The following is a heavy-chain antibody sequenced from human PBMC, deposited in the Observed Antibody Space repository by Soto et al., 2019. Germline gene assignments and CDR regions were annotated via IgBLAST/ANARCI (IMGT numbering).Heavy chain of an antibody. V-gene: IGHV5-10-1*01. Sequence: GESLKISCQGSGYTFTSYWISWVRQMPGKGLEWMGRIDPSDSYTNYSPSFQGHVTISADKSISTAYLQWSSLKASDTAMYYCARQSGGYYLNGLDIWGQGTMVTVSS. J-gene: IGHJ3*02. D-gene: IGHD3-22*01. CDR1: GYTFTSYW. CDR3: ARQSGGYYLNGLDI. CDR2: IDPSDSYT.